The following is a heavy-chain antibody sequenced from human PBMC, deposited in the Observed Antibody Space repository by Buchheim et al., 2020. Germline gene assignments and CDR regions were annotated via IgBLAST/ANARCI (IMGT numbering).Heavy chain of an antibody. J-gene: IGHJ4*02. CDR3: VKASEDFGDSKCDY. V-gene: IGHV3-23*01. Sequence: EVQLLESGGGLVQPGGSLILSCAASGFTFSNYAMSWVRQAPGKGLEWVSVISGRGSSTFYADTVKGRFTISRDNSKNTLYLPMNILRAEDTAVYYCVKASEDFGDSKCDYWGQGTL. D-gene: IGHD4-17*01. CDR2: ISGRGSST. CDR1: GFTFSNYA.